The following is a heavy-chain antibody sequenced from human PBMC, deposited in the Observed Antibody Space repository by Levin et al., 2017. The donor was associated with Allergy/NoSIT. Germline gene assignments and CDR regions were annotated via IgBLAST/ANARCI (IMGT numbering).Heavy chain of an antibody. V-gene: IGHV3-23*01. D-gene: IGHD2-8*02. CDR2: ISVTKT. Sequence: PVASVKVSCAASGFSFSSYAMSWVRQAPGKGLEFVSLISVTKTYDIGSVKGRFTISIDNSKNTLYLQMNSLRAEDTAVYYCAREGYCTGGACADWYFDLWGRGTLVTVSS. CDR3: AREGYCTGGACADWYFDL. CDR1: GFSFSSYA. J-gene: IGHJ2*01.